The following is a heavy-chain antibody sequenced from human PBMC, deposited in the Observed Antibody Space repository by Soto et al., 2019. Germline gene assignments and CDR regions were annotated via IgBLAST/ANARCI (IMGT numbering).Heavy chain of an antibody. Sequence: GASVKVSCKASGYTFTSYYMHWVRQAPGQGLEWMGIINPSGGSTSYAQKFQGRVTMTTDTSTSTAYMELRSLRSDDTAVYYCARDRNPKVGASRCAFDIWGQGTMVTVS. CDR2: INPSGGST. V-gene: IGHV1-46*01. D-gene: IGHD1-26*01. CDR3: ARDRNPKVGASRCAFDI. J-gene: IGHJ3*02. CDR1: GYTFTSYY.